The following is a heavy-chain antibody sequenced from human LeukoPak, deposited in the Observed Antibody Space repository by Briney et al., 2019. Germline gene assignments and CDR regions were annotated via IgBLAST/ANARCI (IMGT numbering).Heavy chain of an antibody. Sequence: GGSLRLSCAASGFTFSSYAMSWVRQAPGKGLEWVAVIWYDGSNKYYADSVKGRFTISRDNSKNTLYLQMNSLRAEDTAVYYCARGSGYGDFDPWGQGTLVTVSS. CDR2: IWYDGSNK. V-gene: IGHV3-33*08. CDR3: ARGSGYGDFDP. CDR1: GFTFSSYA. J-gene: IGHJ5*02. D-gene: IGHD4-17*01.